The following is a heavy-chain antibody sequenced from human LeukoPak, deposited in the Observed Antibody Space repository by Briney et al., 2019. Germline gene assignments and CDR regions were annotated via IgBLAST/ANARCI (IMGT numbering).Heavy chain of an antibody. V-gene: IGHV3-7*01. CDR3: ASLELQENNCYYYYMDV. Sequence: GGSLRLSCAASGFTFSSYWMSWVRQAPGKGLEWVANIKQDGSEKYYVDSVKGRFTISRDNAKNTLYLQMNSLRAEDTAVYHCASLELQENNCYYYYMDVWGKGTTVTDSS. D-gene: IGHD2-15*01. CDR1: GFTFSSYW. CDR2: IKQDGSEK. J-gene: IGHJ6*03.